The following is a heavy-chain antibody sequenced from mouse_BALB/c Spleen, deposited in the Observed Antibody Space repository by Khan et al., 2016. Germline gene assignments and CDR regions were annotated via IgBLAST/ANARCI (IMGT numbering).Heavy chain of an antibody. D-gene: IGHD1-1*01. Sequence: QIQSVQSGPELKKPGKTVKISCKASGYTFTNYGMNWVKQAPGKGLKWMGWINTYSGESTYADDFKGRFAFSLETSANTAYLQINTLKHEDTATXLWARYLYYYGSSRYFDVWGAGTTVTVSS. CDR2: INTYSGES. J-gene: IGHJ1*01. V-gene: IGHV9-3-1*01. CDR1: GYTFTNYG. CDR3: ARYLYYYGSSRYFDV.